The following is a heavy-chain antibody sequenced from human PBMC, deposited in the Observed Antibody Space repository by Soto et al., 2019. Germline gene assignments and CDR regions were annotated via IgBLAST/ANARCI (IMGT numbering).Heavy chain of an antibody. CDR3: ASARTSYYGSSGPFDY. CDR1: GYSISSGYY. J-gene: IGHJ4*02. Sequence: SETLSLTCAVSGYSISSGYYWGWIRQPPGKGLEWIGSIYHSGSTYYNPSLKSRVTISVDTSKNQFSLKLSSVTAADTAVYYCASARTSYYGSSGPFDYWGQGNLVTVSS. D-gene: IGHD3-22*01. V-gene: IGHV4-38-2*01. CDR2: IYHSGST.